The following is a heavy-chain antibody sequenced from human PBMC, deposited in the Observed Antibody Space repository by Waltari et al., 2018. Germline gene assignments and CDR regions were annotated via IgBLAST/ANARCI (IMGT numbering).Heavy chain of an antibody. V-gene: IGHV4-59*11. CDR2: MYVSGTK. Sequence: VQLQESGPGLVKPSETLSLRCNVSGDSIRSHFWSWSRQAPGKGREWIGHMYVSGTKDYNPSLKSRVAISIDTSKNHFSLNLRSVTAADTAIYYCARLPRGSVIIGAFDIWGQGTQVTVSS. J-gene: IGHJ3*02. CDR3: ARLPRGSVIIGAFDI. CDR1: GDSIRSHF. D-gene: IGHD3-22*01.